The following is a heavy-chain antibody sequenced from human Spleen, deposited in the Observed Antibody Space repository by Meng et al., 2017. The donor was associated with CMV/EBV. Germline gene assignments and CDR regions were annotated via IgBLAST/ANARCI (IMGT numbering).Heavy chain of an antibody. CDR2: INHSGST. Sequence: SETLSLTCAVYGGSFSGYYWSWIRQPPGKGLEWIGEINHSGSTNYNPSLKSRVTISVDTSKNQFSLKVSSVTAADTALYYCARGWASTPYGMDVWGQGTPVTVSS. CDR3: ARGWASTPYGMDV. J-gene: IGHJ6*02. V-gene: IGHV4-34*01. D-gene: IGHD2-2*01. CDR1: GGSFSGYY.